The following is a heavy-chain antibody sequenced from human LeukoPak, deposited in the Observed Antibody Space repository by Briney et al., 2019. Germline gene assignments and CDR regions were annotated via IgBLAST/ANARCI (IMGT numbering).Heavy chain of an antibody. D-gene: IGHD6-6*01. CDR1: GYSFTSYW. V-gene: IGHV5-10-1*01. Sequence: EESLKISCKGSGYSFTSYWISWVRQMPGKGLEWMGRIDPSDSYTNYSPSFQGHVTISADKSISTAYLQWSSLKAPDTAMYYCAIIASYSSSHEFDYWAQGTLVTVSS. CDR2: IDPSDSYT. CDR3: AIIASYSSSHEFDY. J-gene: IGHJ4*02.